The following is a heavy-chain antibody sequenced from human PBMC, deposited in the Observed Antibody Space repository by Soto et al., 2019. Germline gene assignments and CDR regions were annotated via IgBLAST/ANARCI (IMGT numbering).Heavy chain of an antibody. CDR1: GYTFTGYY. D-gene: IGHD1-26*01. CDR2: INPNSGGT. Sequence: ASVKVSCKASGYTFTGYYMHWVRQAPGQGLEWMGWINPNSGGTNYAQKFQGWVTMTRDTSISTAYMELSRLRSDDTAVYYCARATEGGADAFDIWGPGTMVTVSS. J-gene: IGHJ3*02. V-gene: IGHV1-2*04. CDR3: ARATEGGADAFDI.